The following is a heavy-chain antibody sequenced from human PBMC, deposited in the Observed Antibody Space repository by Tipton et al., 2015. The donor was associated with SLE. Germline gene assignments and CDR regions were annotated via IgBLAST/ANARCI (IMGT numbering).Heavy chain of an antibody. V-gene: IGHV4-39*07. Sequence: TLSLTCTVSGGSISSSSYYWGWIRQPPGKGLEWIGEINHSGSTNYNPSLKSRVTISVDTSKNQFSLKLTSVTAADTAVYYCARDTTTVTTSCFEYWGQGTLVTVSS. CDR3: ARDTTTVTTSCFEY. J-gene: IGHJ4*02. CDR1: GGSISSSSYY. CDR2: INHSGST. D-gene: IGHD4-17*01.